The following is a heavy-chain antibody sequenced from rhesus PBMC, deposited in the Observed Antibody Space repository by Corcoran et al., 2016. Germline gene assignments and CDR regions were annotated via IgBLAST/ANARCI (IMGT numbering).Heavy chain of an antibody. CDR3: SRVPGYSGSWPRFDY. CDR1: GGSVSSSNW. J-gene: IGHJ4*01. V-gene: IGHV4-65*01. D-gene: IGHD6-25*01. CDR2: ISGSSGSP. Sequence: QVQLQESGPGLVKPSETLSLTCAVSGGSVSSSNWWSWISQPPGKGLEWIGYISGSSGSPYYNPSLNSRVTISTDTSKNQFALKLSSVTAADTGIYYCSRVPGYSGSWPRFDYWGQGVLVTVSS.